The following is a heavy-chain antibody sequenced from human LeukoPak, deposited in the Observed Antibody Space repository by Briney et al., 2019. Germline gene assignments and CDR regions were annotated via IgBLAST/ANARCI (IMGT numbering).Heavy chain of an antibody. CDR1: GYTFTSYG. D-gene: IGHD3-22*01. CDR2: ISAYNGST. CDR3: ARDPILAYDSSGYYYSRFDY. J-gene: IGHJ4*02. Sequence: ASVKVSCKASGYTFTSYGISWVRQAPGQGLEWMGWISAYNGSTNYAQKLQGRVTMTTDTSTSTAYMELRSLRSDDTAVYYCARDPILAYDSSGYYYSRFDYWGQGTLVTVSS. V-gene: IGHV1-18*01.